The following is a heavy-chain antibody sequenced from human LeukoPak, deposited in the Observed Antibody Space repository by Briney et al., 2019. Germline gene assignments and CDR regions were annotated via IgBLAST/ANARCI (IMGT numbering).Heavy chain of an antibody. CDR1: GFTFSDYY. CDR2: ISSSSSTI. CDR3: ARDKRVVPAVSLDY. Sequence: GGSLRLSCAASGFTFSDYYMSWIRQARGKGLEWVSYISSSSSTIYYADSVKGRFTISRDNAKNSLYLQMNSLRAEDTAVYYCARDKRVVPAVSLDYWGQGTLVTVSS. D-gene: IGHD2-2*01. V-gene: IGHV3-11*04. J-gene: IGHJ4*02.